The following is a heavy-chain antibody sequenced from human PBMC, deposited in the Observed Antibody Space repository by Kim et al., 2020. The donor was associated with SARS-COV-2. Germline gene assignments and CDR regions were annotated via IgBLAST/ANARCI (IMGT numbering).Heavy chain of an antibody. J-gene: IGHJ4*02. CDR2: IYHSGST. CDR3: AREGSGTAVAGYRFDY. CDR1: GGSISSSNW. V-gene: IGHV4-4*02. D-gene: IGHD6-19*01. Sequence: SETLSLTCAVSGGSISSSNWWSWVRQPPGKGLEWIGEIYHSGSTNYNPSLKSRVAISVDKSKNQFSLKLSSVTAADTAVYYCAREGSGTAVAGYRFDYWGQGTLVTVSS.